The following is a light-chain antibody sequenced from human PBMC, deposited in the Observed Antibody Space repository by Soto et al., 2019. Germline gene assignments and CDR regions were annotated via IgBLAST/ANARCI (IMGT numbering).Light chain of an antibody. CDR2: EVS. Sequence: QSVLTQPASVSGSPGQSITISCTGTRNDVGGYAYVSWYQQYPGKAPKLVISEVSNRPSGVSHRFSGSRSGNTASLTISGLQTEDEADYHCCSYTGNTTPVFGGGTKVTVL. J-gene: IGLJ3*02. CDR3: CSYTGNTTPV. CDR1: RNDVGGYAY. V-gene: IGLV2-14*01.